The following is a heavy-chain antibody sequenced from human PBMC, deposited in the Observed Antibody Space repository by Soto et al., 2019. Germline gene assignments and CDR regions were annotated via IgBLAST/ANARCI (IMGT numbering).Heavy chain of an antibody. Sequence: SETLSLTCAVYGGSFSGYYWSWIRQPPGKGLEWIGEINHSGSTNYNPSLKSRVTISVDTSKNQFSLKLSSVTAADTAVYYCARGDSGYADYYYYYMDVWGKGTTVTVSS. CDR2: INHSGST. V-gene: IGHV4-34*01. CDR1: GGSFSGYY. CDR3: ARGDSGYADYYYYYMDV. D-gene: IGHD5-12*01. J-gene: IGHJ6*03.